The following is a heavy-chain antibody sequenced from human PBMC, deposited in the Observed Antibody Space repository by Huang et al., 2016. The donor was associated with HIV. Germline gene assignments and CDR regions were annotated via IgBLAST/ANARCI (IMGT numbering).Heavy chain of an antibody. CDR1: GDSVSSHY. D-gene: IGHD6-19*01. CDR3: VRDQGRLAVGGIDNWFDP. J-gene: IGHJ5*02. Sequence: QVRLQESGPGLVKPSETLSLSCTVSGDSVSSHYWGWIRHPPGKGLEWMGTVYDSGTTKYNPRLKSRITRSVDTSKNGFSLNMTSVSAADTAMYFCVRDQGRLAVGGIDNWFDPWGQGALVTVSS. V-gene: IGHV4-59*02. CDR2: VYDSGTT.